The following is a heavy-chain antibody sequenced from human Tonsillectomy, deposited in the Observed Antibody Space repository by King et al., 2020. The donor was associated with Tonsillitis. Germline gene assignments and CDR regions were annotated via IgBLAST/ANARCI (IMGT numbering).Heavy chain of an antibody. V-gene: IGHV4-59*01. CDR3: AREIMEDGSSWYWRVDWFDP. D-gene: IGHD6-13*01. Sequence: VQLQESGPGLVKPSETLSLTCTVSGGSISSYYWSWIRQPPGKGLEWIGYIYYSGSTNYNPSLKSRVTISVDTSKHQFSLKLSSVTAADTAVYYCAREIMEDGSSWYWRVDWFDPWGQGTLVTVSS. CDR2: IYYSGST. J-gene: IGHJ5*02. CDR1: GGSISSYY.